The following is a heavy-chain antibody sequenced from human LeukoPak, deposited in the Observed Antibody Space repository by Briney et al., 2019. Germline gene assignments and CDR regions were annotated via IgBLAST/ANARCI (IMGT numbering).Heavy chain of an antibody. Sequence: SETLSLTCTVSGGSISSSSYYWGWIRQPPGKGLEWIGSIYYSGSTYYNPSLKSRVTISVDTSKNQFSLKLSSVTAADTAVYYCARRRRVGQLLKYYMDVWGKGTTVTVSS. CDR1: GGSISSSSYY. V-gene: IGHV4-39*07. CDR3: ARRRRVGQLLKYYMDV. J-gene: IGHJ6*03. D-gene: IGHD2-2*01. CDR2: IYYSGST.